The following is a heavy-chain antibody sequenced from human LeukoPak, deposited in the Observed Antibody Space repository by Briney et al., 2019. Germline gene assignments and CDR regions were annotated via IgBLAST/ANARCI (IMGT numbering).Heavy chain of an antibody. J-gene: IGHJ4*02. CDR3: VKKATVVTPGPLDY. Sequence: GGSLRLSCAASGFTVSSNYMSWVRQAPGKGLEWVSVIYSGGSTYYSDSVKGRFTISRDTSKNTLYLQMNSLRAEDTAVYYCVKKATVVTPGPLDYWGQGTLVTVSS. CDR1: GFTVSSNY. CDR2: IYSGGST. D-gene: IGHD4-23*01. V-gene: IGHV3-53*01.